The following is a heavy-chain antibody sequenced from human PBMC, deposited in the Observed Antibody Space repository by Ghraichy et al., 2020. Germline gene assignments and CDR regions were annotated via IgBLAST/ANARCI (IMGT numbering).Heavy chain of an antibody. D-gene: IGHD3-3*01. CDR1: GFSISSYW. J-gene: IGHJ4*02. CDR2: IKQDGSEK. CDR3: TRDNVFGTY. V-gene: IGHV3-7*03. Sequence: GGSLRLSCAASGFSISSYWMTWVRQAPGKGLEWVANIKQDGSEKYYMDSVKGRFTISRDNAKNSLYLQMNSLRDEDTAVYYCTRDNVFGTYWGQGTLVTVSS.